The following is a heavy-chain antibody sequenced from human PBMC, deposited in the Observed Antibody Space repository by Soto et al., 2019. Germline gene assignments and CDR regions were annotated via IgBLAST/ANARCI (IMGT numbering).Heavy chain of an antibody. CDR1: GYSFINYW. V-gene: IGHV5-51*01. Sequence: GESLKLSCKGSGYSFINYWIGWVRQMPGKGLEWMGIIYPGDSDTRYSPSFRGQVTISADMSISTAYLQWSSLKASDTAVYYCARRDDFSGVDYWGQGTLVTVSS. J-gene: IGHJ4*02. D-gene: IGHD2-15*01. CDR3: ARRDDFSGVDY. CDR2: IYPGDSDT.